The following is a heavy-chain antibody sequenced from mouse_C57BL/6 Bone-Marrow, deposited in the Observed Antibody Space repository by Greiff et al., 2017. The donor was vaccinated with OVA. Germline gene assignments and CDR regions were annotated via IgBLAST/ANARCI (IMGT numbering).Heavy chain of an antibody. J-gene: IGHJ2*01. CDR3: TTNSNWGY. CDR1: GYTFTDYE. D-gene: IGHD2-5*01. Sequence: QVHVKQSGAELVRPGASVTLSCKASGYTFTDYEMHWVKQTPVHGLEWIGAIDPETGGTAYNQKFKGKAILTADKSSSTAYMELRSLTSEDSAVYYCTTNSNWGYWGQGTTLTVSS. V-gene: IGHV1-15*01. CDR2: IDPETGGT.